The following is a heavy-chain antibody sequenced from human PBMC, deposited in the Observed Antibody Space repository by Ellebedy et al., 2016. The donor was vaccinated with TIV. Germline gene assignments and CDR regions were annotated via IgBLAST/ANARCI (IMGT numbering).Heavy chain of an antibody. V-gene: IGHV3-23*01. CDR1: GFTFSSYA. CDR3: AKDRITMIVKYYFDY. D-gene: IGHD3-22*01. CDR2: ISGSGGST. Sequence: GESLKISCAASGFTFSSYAMSWVRQAPGKGLEWVSAISGSGGSTYYADSVKGRFTISRDNSKNTLYLQMNSLRAEDTAVYYCAKDRITMIVKYYFDYWGQGTLVTVSS. J-gene: IGHJ4*02.